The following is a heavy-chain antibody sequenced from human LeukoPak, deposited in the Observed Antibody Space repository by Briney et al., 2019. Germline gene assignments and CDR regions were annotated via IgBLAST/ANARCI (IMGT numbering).Heavy chain of an antibody. J-gene: IGHJ4*02. CDR3: ARETYYYDSSGYDSIPFFDY. CDR1: GFTFDDYG. V-gene: IGHV3-20*01. D-gene: IGHD3-22*01. Sequence: GGSLRLSCAASGFTFDDYGMSWVRQAPGKGLEWVSGINWNGGSTGYADSVKGRFTIPRDNAKNSLYPQMNSLRAEDTALYHCARETYYYDSSGYDSIPFFDYWGQGTLVTVSS. CDR2: INWNGGST.